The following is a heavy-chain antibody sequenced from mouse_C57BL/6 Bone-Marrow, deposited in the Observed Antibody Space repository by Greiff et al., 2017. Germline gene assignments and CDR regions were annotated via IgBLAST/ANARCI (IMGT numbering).Heavy chain of an antibody. CDR3: ARAITTGGATRGSRFAY. V-gene: IGHV1-82*01. D-gene: IGHD1-1*01. CDR1: GYAFSSSW. Sequence: QVQLQQSGPELVKPGASVKISCKASGYAFSSSWMNWVKQRPGTGLEWIGRLYPGDGDTNYNGQFKGKATLTADKSSSTAYMQLSRLTSEDSAVYFCARAITTGGATRGSRFAYWGQGTLVTVSA. J-gene: IGHJ3*01. CDR2: LYPGDGDT.